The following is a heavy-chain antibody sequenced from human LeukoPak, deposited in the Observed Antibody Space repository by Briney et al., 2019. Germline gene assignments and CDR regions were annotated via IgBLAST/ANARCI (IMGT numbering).Heavy chain of an antibody. D-gene: IGHD3-10*01. CDR2: IKQDGSEK. J-gene: IGHJ5*02. CDR3: ARDRGRTNWFDP. Sequence: GALRLSCAASGFTFSSYWMSWVRQAPGKGLEWVANIKQDGSEKYYVDSEKGRFTISRDNAKNSLYLQMNSLRAEDTAVYYCARDRGRTNWFDPWGQGTLVTVSS. V-gene: IGHV3-7*01. CDR1: GFTFSSYW.